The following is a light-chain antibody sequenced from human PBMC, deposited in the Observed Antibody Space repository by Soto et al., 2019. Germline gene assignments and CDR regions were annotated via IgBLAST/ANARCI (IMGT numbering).Light chain of an antibody. CDR1: SGHSSYA. Sequence: QSVLTQSPSASASLGASVKLTCTLSSGHSSYAIAWHQQQPEKGPRYLMKLNSDGSHSKGDGIPDRFSGSSPGAERYLTISSLRSEDEADNYCQTWGRGIHVVFGGGTKLTVL. CDR3: QTWGRGIHVV. V-gene: IGLV4-69*01. CDR2: LNSDGSH. J-gene: IGLJ2*01.